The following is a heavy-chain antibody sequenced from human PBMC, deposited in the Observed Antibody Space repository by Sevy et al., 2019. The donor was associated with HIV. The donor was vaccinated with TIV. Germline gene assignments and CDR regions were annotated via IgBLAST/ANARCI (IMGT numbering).Heavy chain of an antibody. Sequence: SETLSLTCTVSGGAISSSSYYWGWIRQPPGKGLEWIGSIYYSGSTSYNPSLKGRVTISVDTSKNQFSLKLSSVTAADTAVYYCARQGEQQLVHLYFQHWGQGTLVTVSS. V-gene: IGHV4-39*01. CDR1: GGAISSSSYY. D-gene: IGHD6-13*01. J-gene: IGHJ1*01. CDR3: ARQGEQQLVHLYFQH. CDR2: IYYSGST.